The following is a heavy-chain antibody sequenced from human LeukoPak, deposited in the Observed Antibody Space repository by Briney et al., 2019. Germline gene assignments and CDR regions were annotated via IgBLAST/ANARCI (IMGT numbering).Heavy chain of an antibody. CDR3: ARDQGWPFHFDC. D-gene: IGHD6-19*01. CDR1: GGSLSSYY. Sequence: PSETLSLTCTVSGGSLSSYYWSWVRHPAGKGLEWIGRIYTSGDTTYNPSLKSRVTMSVDTSKNQFSLKLTSETAADTAVYYCARDQGWPFHFDCWGQGALVIVSS. V-gene: IGHV4-4*07. J-gene: IGHJ4*02. CDR2: IYTSGDT.